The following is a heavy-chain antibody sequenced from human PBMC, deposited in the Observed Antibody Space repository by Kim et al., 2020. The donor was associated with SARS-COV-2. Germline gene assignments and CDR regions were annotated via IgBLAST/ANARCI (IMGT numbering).Heavy chain of an antibody. J-gene: IGHJ1*01. CDR1: GFTFGDYA. D-gene: IGHD4-17*01. V-gene: IGHV3-49*04. CDR3: SRDRHYGDAVQH. Sequence: GGSLRLSCTASGFTFGDYAMSWVRQAPGKGLEWVGFIRSKAYGGTTEYAASVKGRFTISRDDSKSIAYLQMNSLKSEDTAVYYCSRDRHYGDAVQHWGQGSLVTVSS. CDR2: IRSKAYGGTT.